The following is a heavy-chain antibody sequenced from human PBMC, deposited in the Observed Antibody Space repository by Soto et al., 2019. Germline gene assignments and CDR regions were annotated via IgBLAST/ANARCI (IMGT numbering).Heavy chain of an antibody. CDR3: ARMFGFSYGPANRGMDV. CDR2: ISSDGTEK. D-gene: IGHD5-18*01. V-gene: IGHV3-30*04. Sequence: QVQLVESGGGVAQPGRSLRLFCAASGFTLSSYSLHWVRQSPGKGLEWVAAISSDGTEKHNADSVKGRFTISSDNSKNTLSLQLNSLRTEDTAVYYCARMFGFSYGPANRGMDVWGQGTTVTVSS. CDR1: GFTLSSYS. J-gene: IGHJ6*02.